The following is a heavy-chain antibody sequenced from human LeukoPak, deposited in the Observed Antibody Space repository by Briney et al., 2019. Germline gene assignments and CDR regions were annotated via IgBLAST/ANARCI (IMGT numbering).Heavy chain of an antibody. CDR3: AGSVYSNYGAPYFDY. D-gene: IGHD4-11*01. J-gene: IGHJ4*02. Sequence: SETLSLTCTVSGGSISSYYWSWLRQPAGQGLEWIGRIYTSGSTNYNPSLKSRVTMSVDTSKNQFSLKLSSVTAADTAVYYCAGSVYSNYGAPYFDYWGQGTLVTVSS. CDR2: IYTSGST. CDR1: GGSISSYY. V-gene: IGHV4-4*07.